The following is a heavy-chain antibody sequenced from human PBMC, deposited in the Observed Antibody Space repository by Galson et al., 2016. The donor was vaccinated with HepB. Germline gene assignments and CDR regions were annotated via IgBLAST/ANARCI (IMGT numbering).Heavy chain of an antibody. V-gene: IGHV3-7*01. Sequence: SLRLSCAASGFNFGYYWISWVRQTPGKCLEWVANINQAGNVKEYMDSVKGRFTVSRDNAKNSLYLQMDSLRAEDTAVYYCARFLLGVTEHDLDYWGQGTLVSVSS. CDR3: ARFLLGVTEHDLDY. D-gene: IGHD3-10*01. CDR1: GFNFGYYW. J-gene: IGHJ4*02. CDR2: INQAGNVK.